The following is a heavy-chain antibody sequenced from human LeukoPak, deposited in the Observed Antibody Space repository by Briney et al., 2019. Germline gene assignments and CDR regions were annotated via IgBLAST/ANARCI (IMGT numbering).Heavy chain of an antibody. J-gene: IGHJ4*02. CDR1: GGSISSSSYY. Sequence: SETLSLTCTVSGGSISSSSYYWGWICQPPGKGLEWIGSIYYSGSTYYNPSLKSRVTISVDTSKNQFSLKLSSVTAADTAVYYCARAYYDSSGYYYPFDYWGQGTLVTVSS. V-gene: IGHV4-39*01. CDR3: ARAYYDSSGYYYPFDY. CDR2: IYYSGST. D-gene: IGHD3-22*01.